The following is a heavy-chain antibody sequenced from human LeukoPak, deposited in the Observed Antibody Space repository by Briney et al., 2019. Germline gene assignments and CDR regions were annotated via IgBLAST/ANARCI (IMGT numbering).Heavy chain of an antibody. Sequence: GGSLRLSCAASGFTFSSYAMHWVRQAPGKGLEFVSTINRNGATTHYANSVKGRFTVSRDNPKNTLYLQMNSLRAEDTAVYYCAKDEWLAARAYWGQGTLVTVSS. D-gene: IGHD6-6*01. J-gene: IGHJ4*02. CDR3: AKDEWLAARAY. CDR1: GFTFSSYA. CDR2: INRNGATT. V-gene: IGHV3-64*01.